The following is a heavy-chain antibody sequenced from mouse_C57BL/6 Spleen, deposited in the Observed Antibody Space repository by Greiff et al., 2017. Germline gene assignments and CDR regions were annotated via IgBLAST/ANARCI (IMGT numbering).Heavy chain of an antibody. CDR3: ASDYDDAWFAY. CDR2: IHPNSGST. D-gene: IGHD2-4*01. J-gene: IGHJ3*01. V-gene: IGHV1-64*01. Sequence: QVQLQQPGAELVKPGASVKLSCKASGYTFTSYWMHWVKQRPGQGLEWIGMIHPNSGSTNYNEKFKSKATLTVDKSSSTAYMQLSSLTSEDSAVYYCASDYDDAWFAYWGQGTLVTVAA. CDR1: GYTFTSYW.